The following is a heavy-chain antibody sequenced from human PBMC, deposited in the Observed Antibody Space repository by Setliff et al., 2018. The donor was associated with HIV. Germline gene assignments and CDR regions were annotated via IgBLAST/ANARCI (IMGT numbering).Heavy chain of an antibody. CDR1: GASFIRSRYY. D-gene: IGHD1-26*01. J-gene: IGHJ3*02. CDR3: ARPAGKGSYYGDDAFDI. Sequence: PSETLSLTCTVSGASFIRSRYYWSWIRQPAGKGLEWIGRMYSSGSTNYNPSLKSRVTISIDTSKNQLSLKLSSVTAADTAVYYCARPAGKGSYYGDDAFDIWGQGTMVTVSS. V-gene: IGHV4-61*02. CDR2: MYSSGST.